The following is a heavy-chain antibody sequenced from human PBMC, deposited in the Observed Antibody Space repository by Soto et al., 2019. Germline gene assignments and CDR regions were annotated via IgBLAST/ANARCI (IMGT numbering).Heavy chain of an antibody. Sequence: QITLKESGPTLVKPTQTLTLTCTFSGFSLSTSGVGVGWIRQPPGKALEWLALIYWNDDKRYSPSLKSRLTITKDTSKNQVVLTMTNMDPVDTATYYCAHRSTMVREYYFDYWGQGTLVTVSS. CDR1: GFSLSTSGVG. CDR3: AHRSTMVREYYFDY. D-gene: IGHD3-10*01. V-gene: IGHV2-5*01. J-gene: IGHJ4*02. CDR2: IYWNDDK.